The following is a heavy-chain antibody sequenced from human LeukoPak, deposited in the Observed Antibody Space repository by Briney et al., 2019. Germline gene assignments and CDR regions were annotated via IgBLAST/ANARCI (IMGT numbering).Heavy chain of an antibody. Sequence: GRSLRLSCAASGFTFSSYGMHWVRQAPGKGLEWVAVIWYDGSNKYYADSVKGRFTISRDNSKNTLYLQMNSLRAEDTAVYYCAREYNSGWYYYDYWGQGTLVTVSS. V-gene: IGHV3-33*01. CDR1: GFTFSSYG. D-gene: IGHD6-19*01. CDR2: IWYDGSNK. J-gene: IGHJ4*02. CDR3: AREYNSGWYYYDY.